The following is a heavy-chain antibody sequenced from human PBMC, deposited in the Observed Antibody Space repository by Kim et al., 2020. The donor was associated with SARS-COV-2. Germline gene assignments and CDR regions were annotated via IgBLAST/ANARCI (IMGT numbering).Heavy chain of an antibody. V-gene: IGHV1-2*02. J-gene: IGHJ5*02. CDR3: AREVVVVSRKSWFDP. Sequence: KFQGRVTMTRDTSISTAYMELSRLRSDDTAVYYCAREVVVVSRKSWFDPWGQGTLVTVSS. D-gene: IGHD2-15*01.